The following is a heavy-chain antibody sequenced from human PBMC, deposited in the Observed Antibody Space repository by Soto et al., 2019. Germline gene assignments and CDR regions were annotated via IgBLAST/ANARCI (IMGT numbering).Heavy chain of an antibody. CDR2: IYYSGST. D-gene: IGHD6-19*01. Sequence: PSETLSLTCTVSGGSISSSSYYWGWIRQPPGKGLEWIGSIYYSGSTYYNPSLKSRVTISVDTSKNQFSLKPSSVTAADTAVYYCSTEQWLPNNWFDPWGQGSLVTVSS. V-gene: IGHV4-39*01. CDR3: STEQWLPNNWFDP. J-gene: IGHJ5*02. CDR1: GGSISSSSYY.